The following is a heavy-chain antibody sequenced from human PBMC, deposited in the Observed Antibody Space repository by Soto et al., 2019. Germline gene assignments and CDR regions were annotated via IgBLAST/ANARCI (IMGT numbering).Heavy chain of an antibody. CDR1: GFTFSNYA. CDR2: ISDKGGST. CDR3: ARLPYSYVSLYFFDF. D-gene: IGHD5-18*01. J-gene: IGHJ4*02. V-gene: IGHV3-23*01. Sequence: GGSLRLSCAASGFTFSNYAVSWVRQSPGRGLEWVASISDKGGSTKYADSVNGRFTISRDNSRNTLSLQMDTLRAEDTAVYYCARLPYSYVSLYFFDFWGQGSLVTVSS.